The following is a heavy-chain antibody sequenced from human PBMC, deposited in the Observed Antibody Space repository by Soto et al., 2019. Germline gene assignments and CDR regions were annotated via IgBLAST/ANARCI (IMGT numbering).Heavy chain of an antibody. V-gene: IGHV4-59*01. Sequence: SETLSLTCTVSGGSISSYXXSWIRQPPGKGLEWIGYIYYSGSTNYNPXLKSRVTISVDTSKNQFSLKLSSVTAADTXXYYCARDLSRYYYDSSGYYYHXXXGMDVXXXGTTVTVSS. D-gene: IGHD3-22*01. CDR3: ARDLSRYYYDSSGYYYHXXXGMDV. J-gene: IGHJ6*04. CDR2: IYYSGST. CDR1: GGSISSYX.